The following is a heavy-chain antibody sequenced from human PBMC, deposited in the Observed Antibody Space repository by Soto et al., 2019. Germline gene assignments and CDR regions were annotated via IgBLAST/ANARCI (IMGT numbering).Heavy chain of an antibody. CDR1: GFTFSSYA. CDR2: ISGSGGST. V-gene: IGHV3-23*01. J-gene: IGHJ6*03. CDR3: AKRWAGGFGEFYYMDV. D-gene: IGHD3-10*01. Sequence: EVQLLESGGGLVQPGGSLRLSCAASGFTFSSYAMSWVRQAPGKGLEWVSAISGSGGSTYYADSVKGRFTISRDNSKNTLYLQMNSLRAEDTAVYYCAKRWAGGFGEFYYMDVWGKGTTVTVSS.